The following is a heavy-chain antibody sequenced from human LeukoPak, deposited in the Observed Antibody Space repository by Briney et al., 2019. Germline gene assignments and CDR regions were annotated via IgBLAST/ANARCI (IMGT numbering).Heavy chain of an antibody. Sequence: GESLKISCKGSGYSFTSYWIGWVRQMPGKGLEWAGIIYPGDSDTRYSPSFQGQVTISADKSISTAYLQWSSLKASDTAMYYCARRFRVAAGMTRGYYYYGMDVWGQGTTVTVSS. CDR1: GYSFTSYW. V-gene: IGHV5-51*01. CDR3: ARRFRVAAGMTRGYYYYGMDV. J-gene: IGHJ6*02. CDR2: IYPGDSDT. D-gene: IGHD6-13*01.